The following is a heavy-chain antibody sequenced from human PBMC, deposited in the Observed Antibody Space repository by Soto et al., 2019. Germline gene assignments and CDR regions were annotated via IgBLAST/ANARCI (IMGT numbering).Heavy chain of an antibody. CDR2: VYWNDER. J-gene: IGHJ4*02. V-gene: IGHV2-5*01. Sequence: QIALQESGPPVVKPTQTLTLTCTFSGFSLTTTGVGVGWIRLAPEKALEWLAMVYWNDERRYSPSLKSRLTITQDTSKNQVVLTMTYMDPVDTATYFCAHYDSSGYFSHFDSWGQGTLVTVSS. CDR1: GFSLTTTGVG. CDR3: AHYDSSGYFSHFDS. D-gene: IGHD3-22*01.